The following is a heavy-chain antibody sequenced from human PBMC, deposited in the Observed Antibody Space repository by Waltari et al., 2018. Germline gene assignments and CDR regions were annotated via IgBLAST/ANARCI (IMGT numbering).Heavy chain of an antibody. Sequence: EVQLVDSGGGLVQPGGSLRLSCVASGFIFSTCLMHWVRQAPGKGLVWVSRSNSDGSSTTYADSVKCRFTISRDNAKNTLYLHMSSLRAEDTAVYYCVRENIAAAGLESWGQGTLVTVSS. CDR2: SNSDGSST. CDR1: GFIFSTCL. J-gene: IGHJ4*02. D-gene: IGHD6-13*01. CDR3: VRENIAAAGLES. V-gene: IGHV3-74*01.